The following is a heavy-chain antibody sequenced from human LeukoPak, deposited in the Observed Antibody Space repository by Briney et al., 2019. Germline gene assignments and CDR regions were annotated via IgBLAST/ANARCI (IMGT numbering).Heavy chain of an antibody. J-gene: IGHJ6*04. CDR1: GGSFSGYY. D-gene: IGHD1-7*01. CDR3: ARGGETTGYYYGMDV. Sequence: SETLSLTCAVYGGSFSGYYWSWIRQPPGKGLEWIGEINHSGSTNYNPSLKSRVTISVDTSKNQFSLKLSSVTAADTAVYYCARGGETTGYYYGMDVWGKGTTVTVSS. CDR2: INHSGST. V-gene: IGHV4-34*01.